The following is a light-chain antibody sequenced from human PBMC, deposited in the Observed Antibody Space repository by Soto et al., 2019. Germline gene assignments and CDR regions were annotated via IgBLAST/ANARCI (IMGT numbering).Light chain of an antibody. Sequence: QCVLTQPASVSGAPGERVTISCTGSSSNIGAGYDVHWYQQLPGTAPKVLIYGNSNRPSGVPDRFSGSKSGTSASLAITGLQAEDEADYYCQSYDSSLSGYVFGTGTKVTVL. V-gene: IGLV1-40*01. J-gene: IGLJ1*01. CDR1: SSNIGAGYD. CDR2: GNS. CDR3: QSYDSSLSGYV.